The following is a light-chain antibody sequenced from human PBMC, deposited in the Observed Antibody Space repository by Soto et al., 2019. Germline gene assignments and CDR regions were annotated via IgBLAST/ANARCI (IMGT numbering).Light chain of an antibody. CDR1: QPVSSNF. CDR3: QQRSNWPPIP. J-gene: IGKJ5*01. Sequence: ELVLTHSPGTLSLSPGESAALSCRASQPVSSNFLAWYQQRPGQAPRLLIYAASSRATGIPDRFSGSGSGTDFTLTISSLEPEDFAVYYCQQRSNWPPIPFGQGTRLENK. CDR2: AAS. V-gene: IGKV3D-20*02.